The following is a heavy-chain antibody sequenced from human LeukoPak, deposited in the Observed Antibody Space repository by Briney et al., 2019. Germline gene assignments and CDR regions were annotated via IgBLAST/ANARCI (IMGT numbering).Heavy chain of an antibody. Sequence: GGSLRLSCAASGFTFSGYWMHWVRQAPGKGLVWVSRIDSDGTNRDYADSVKGRFTISRDNAKNTVYLQMNSLRDEDTAVYYCEGGATGLPEYWGQGSLVTVSS. CDR2: IDSDGTNR. V-gene: IGHV3-74*01. CDR1: GFTFSGYW. CDR3: EGGATGLPEY. J-gene: IGHJ4*02. D-gene: IGHD3-9*01.